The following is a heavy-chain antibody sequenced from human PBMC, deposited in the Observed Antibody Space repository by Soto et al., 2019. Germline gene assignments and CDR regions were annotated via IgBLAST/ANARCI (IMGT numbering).Heavy chain of an antibody. J-gene: IGHJ4*02. V-gene: IGHV1-3*01. D-gene: IGHD2-21*01. CDR1: GYTFTTLS. Sequence: QVQLEQSGAEVRRSGASVKVSCKASGYTFTTLSMHWVRQAPGQRLEWMGYINAGNGYTKYSQNLQGRVTITRDTLASTAYMELSSLRSDDTAVYYCASQYCGAYCSADYWGQGTLVTVSS. CDR3: ASQYCGAYCSADY. CDR2: INAGNGYT.